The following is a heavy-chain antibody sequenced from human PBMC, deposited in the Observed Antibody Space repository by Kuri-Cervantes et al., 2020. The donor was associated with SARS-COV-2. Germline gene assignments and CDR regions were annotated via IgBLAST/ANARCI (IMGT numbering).Heavy chain of an antibody. CDR1: GFTFSSYW. V-gene: IGHV3-33*08. J-gene: IGHJ6*02. D-gene: IGHD3-3*01. CDR3: ARDGRITFLGVAPFASGYYGMDV. Sequence: GESLKISCAASGFTFSSYWMSWVRQAPGNGLEWVAVIWNDGSNKYYADSVKGRFTISRDNAKNSLYLQMNSLRAEDTSVYYYARDGRITFLGVAPFASGYYGMDVWGQGTTVTVSS. CDR2: IWNDGSNK.